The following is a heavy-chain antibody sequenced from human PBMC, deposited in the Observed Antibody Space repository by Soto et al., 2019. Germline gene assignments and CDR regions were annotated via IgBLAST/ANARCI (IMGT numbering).Heavy chain of an antibody. Sequence: GESLKISCKASGYRFSTYWIGWVRQRPGKGPEWMAIVYPGDSDTRENPSFQGQVTISADKSSNTVHLQWRSLKASDTAIYYCARLGGIVDTGTWIQWGQGTPVTVSS. CDR2: VYPGDSDT. D-gene: IGHD1-26*01. CDR3: ARLGGIVDTGTWIQ. J-gene: IGHJ4*02. V-gene: IGHV5-51*01. CDR1: GYRFSTYW.